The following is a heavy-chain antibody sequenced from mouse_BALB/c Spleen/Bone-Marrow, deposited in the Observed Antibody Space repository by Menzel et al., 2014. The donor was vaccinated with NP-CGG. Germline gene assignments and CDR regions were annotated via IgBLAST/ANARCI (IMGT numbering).Heavy chain of an antibody. CDR2: ISYSGST. CDR3: ASITTVVGTWDAMDY. D-gene: IGHD1-1*01. Sequence: DVKLQESGPGLVKPSRSLSLTCTVTGSSITSDYAWNWIRQFPGNKLEWMGYISYSGSTSYNPSLKSRISITRDTSKNQFFLQLNSVTTEDTATYYCASITTVVGTWDAMDYWGQGTSVTVSS. CDR1: GSSITSDYA. J-gene: IGHJ4*01. V-gene: IGHV3-2*02.